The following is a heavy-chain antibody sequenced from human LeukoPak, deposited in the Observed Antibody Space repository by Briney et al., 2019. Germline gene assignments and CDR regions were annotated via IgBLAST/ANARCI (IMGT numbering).Heavy chain of an antibody. CDR3: ARVGLGWAYFDY. V-gene: IGHV3-48*03. CDR1: GFTFCSYE. J-gene: IGHJ4*02. D-gene: IGHD3-16*01. Sequence: GGSLRLSCAASGFTFCSYEMNWVRQAPGKGLEWISYISSRGSTIYYADSVKGRFTISRDNAKNSLYLQMNSLRAEDTAVYYCARVGLGWAYFDYWGQGTLVTVSS. CDR2: ISSRGSTI.